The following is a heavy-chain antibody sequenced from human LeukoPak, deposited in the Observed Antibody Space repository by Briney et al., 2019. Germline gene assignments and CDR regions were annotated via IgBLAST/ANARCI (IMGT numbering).Heavy chain of an antibody. CDR1: GDSVSSNSAA. CDR2: TYYRSKWYN. J-gene: IGHJ4*02. V-gene: IGHV6-1*01. CDR3: ARMVAVAHHFDY. Sequence: SQTLSLTCAISGDSVSSNSAAWNWTRQSPSRGLEWLGRTYYRSKWYNNYGVSVKSRITINPDTSKNQFSLQLNSVTPEDTAVYYCARMVAVAHHFDYWGQGTLVTVSS. D-gene: IGHD6-19*01.